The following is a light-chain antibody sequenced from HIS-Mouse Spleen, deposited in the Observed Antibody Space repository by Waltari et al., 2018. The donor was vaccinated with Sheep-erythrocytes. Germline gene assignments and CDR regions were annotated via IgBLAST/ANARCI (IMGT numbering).Light chain of an antibody. CDR3: QQYYSTLT. Sequence: DIVMTQSPDSLAVSLGERATIHCKSSQSVLYSSNNKNHLAWYQQKPGQPPKLLIYWASTREAGVPDRFSGSGSGTDFTLTISSLQAEDVAVYYCQQYYSTLTFGGGTKVEIK. V-gene: IGKV4-1*01. J-gene: IGKJ4*01. CDR1: QSVLYSSNNKNH. CDR2: WAS.